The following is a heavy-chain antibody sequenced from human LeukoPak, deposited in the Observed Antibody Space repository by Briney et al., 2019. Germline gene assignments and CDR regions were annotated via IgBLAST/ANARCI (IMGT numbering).Heavy chain of an antibody. CDR2: IIPIFGTA. V-gene: IGHV1-69*05. CDR1: GGTFSSYA. D-gene: IGHD2-2*01. CDR3: ARVPKPVAQYYYYYMDV. J-gene: IGHJ6*03. Sequence: ASVKVSCKASGGTFSSYAISWVRQAPGQGLEWMGGIIPIFGTANYAQKFQGRVTITTDESTSTAYMELSSLGSEDTAVYYCARVPKPVAQYYYYYMDVWGKGTTVTVSS.